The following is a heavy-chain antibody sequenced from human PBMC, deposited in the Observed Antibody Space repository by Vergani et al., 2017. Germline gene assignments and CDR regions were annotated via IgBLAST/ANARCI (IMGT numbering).Heavy chain of an antibody. CDR3: ARDGDYGDYIGGGRYFDY. CDR1: GFTFDDYA. CDR2: ISGDGGST. Sequence: EVQLVESGGGLVQPGGSLRLSCAASGFTFDDYAMHWVRQAPGKGLEWVSLISGDGGSTYYADSVKGRFTISRDNAKNSLYLQMNSLRAEDTAVYYCARDGDYGDYIGGGRYFDYWGQGTLVTVSS. V-gene: IGHV3-43*02. J-gene: IGHJ4*02. D-gene: IGHD4-17*01.